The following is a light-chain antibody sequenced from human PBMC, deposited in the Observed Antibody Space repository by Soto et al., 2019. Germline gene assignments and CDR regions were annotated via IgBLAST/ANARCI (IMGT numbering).Light chain of an antibody. V-gene: IGKV3-11*01. J-gene: IGKJ3*01. CDR2: DAS. CDR3: QQRSNWPQFT. Sequence: EIVLTQSPATLSLSPGERATLSCRASQSVRSYVAWYQQKPGQAPRLLIYDASNGSTGIPARFSCCGSGTDFNLTISSLEREDFAGYYCQQRSNWPQFTFGPGTKVDIK. CDR1: QSVRSY.